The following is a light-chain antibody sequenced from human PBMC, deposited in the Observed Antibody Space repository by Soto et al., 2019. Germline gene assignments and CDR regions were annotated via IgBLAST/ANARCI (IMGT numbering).Light chain of an antibody. J-gene: IGLJ2*01. CDR1: SSNVGSYDL. Sequence: QSVLTQPASVSGSPGQSITISCTGTSSNVGSYDLVSWYQQHPGKAPKLLIYEVTKRPSGVSNRFSGSKSGNTVSLTISGLQAEDEADYACCSYAASNTLIFGGGTKLTVL. V-gene: IGLV2-23*02. CDR3: CSYAASNTLI. CDR2: EVT.